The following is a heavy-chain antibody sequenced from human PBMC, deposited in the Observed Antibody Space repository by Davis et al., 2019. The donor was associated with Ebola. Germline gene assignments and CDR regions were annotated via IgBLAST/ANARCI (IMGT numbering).Heavy chain of an antibody. V-gene: IGHV1-46*01. Sequence: ASVKVSCKASGYFFTSYYMHWVRRAPGHGLEWMGTINTSDGFTSYAQEFQGRVTMTRDTSTSTVYMDLRSLRSEDTAVYYCGKGKLEELDYWGQGTLATVSS. CDR2: INTSDGFT. J-gene: IGHJ4*02. CDR3: GKGKLEELDY. CDR1: GYFFTSYY. D-gene: IGHD1/OR15-1a*01.